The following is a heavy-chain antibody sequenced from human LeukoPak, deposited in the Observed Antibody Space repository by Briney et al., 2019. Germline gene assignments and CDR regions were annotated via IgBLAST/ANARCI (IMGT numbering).Heavy chain of an antibody. CDR1: GFTFSSYA. D-gene: IGHD6-13*01. V-gene: IGHV3-23*01. J-gene: IGHJ4*02. CDR3: AKIAAAGTFGGTRGVDY. CDR2: ISGSGGST. Sequence: GGSLRLSCAASGFTFSSYAMSWVRQAPGKGLEWVSAISGSGGSTYYADSVKGRFTISRDNSKNTLYLQMNSLRAEDTAVYYCAKIAAAGTFGGTRGVDYWGQGTLVTVSS.